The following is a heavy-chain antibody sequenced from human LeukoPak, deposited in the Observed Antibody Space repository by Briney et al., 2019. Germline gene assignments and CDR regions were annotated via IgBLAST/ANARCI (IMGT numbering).Heavy chain of an antibody. CDR1: GGSISSSNW. CDR2: IYHSGST. CDR3: ARAFYGDYSNWFDR. V-gene: IGHV4-4*02. D-gene: IGHD4-17*01. J-gene: IGHJ5*02. Sequence: SGTLSLTCAVSGGSISSSNWWSWVRQPPGEGLEWIGEIYHSGSTNYNPSLKSRVTISVDKSKNQFSLKLSSVTAADTAVYYCARAFYGDYSNWFDRWGQGTLVTASS.